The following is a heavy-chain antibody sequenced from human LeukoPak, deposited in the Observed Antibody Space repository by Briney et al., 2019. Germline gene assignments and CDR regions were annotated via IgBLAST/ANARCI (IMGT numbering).Heavy chain of an antibody. V-gene: IGHV3-66*01. CDR1: GFTVSSNY. CDR3: ARSPPFYGMDV. J-gene: IGHJ6*02. CDR2: IYSGGNT. Sequence: GGSLRLSCAASGFTVSSNYMSWVRQAPGKGLEWVSVIYSGGNTYYADSVKGRFTISRDNSKNTLYLQMNSLRVVDTAVYYCARSPPFYGMDVWGQGTTVTVSS.